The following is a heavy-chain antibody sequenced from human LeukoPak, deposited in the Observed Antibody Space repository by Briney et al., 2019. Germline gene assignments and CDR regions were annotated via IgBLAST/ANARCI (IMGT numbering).Heavy chain of an antibody. V-gene: IGHV4-59*01. CDR3: VRLRWELLAPYFDH. Sequence: SETQSLLCSVSTDSTNTYYWSWLRQSPGKGLEWLAHIYLSGSTDYNPSFKRRVTVSIDMSKKEFSLKLTSVTVADTAMYYCVRLRWELLAPYFDHWGQGAFVIVSP. CDR2: IYLSGST. CDR1: TDSTNTYY. J-gene: IGHJ4*02. D-gene: IGHD2-15*01.